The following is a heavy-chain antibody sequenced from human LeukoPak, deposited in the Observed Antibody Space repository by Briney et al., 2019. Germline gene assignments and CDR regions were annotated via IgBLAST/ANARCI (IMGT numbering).Heavy chain of an antibody. Sequence: GGSLRLSCAASGFTFSSYGMQWVRQAPGKGLEWVAVISYDGSNKYYSDSVKGRFTISRDNSKNTLYLQMNSLRAEDTAVYYCARDRVSGSYPDAFDIWGQGTMVTVSS. CDR1: GFTFSSYG. D-gene: IGHD1-26*01. J-gene: IGHJ3*02. CDR3: ARDRVSGSYPDAFDI. CDR2: ISYDGSNK. V-gene: IGHV3-30*03.